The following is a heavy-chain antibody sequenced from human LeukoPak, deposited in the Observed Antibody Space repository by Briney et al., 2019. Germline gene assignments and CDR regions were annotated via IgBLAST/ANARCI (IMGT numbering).Heavy chain of an antibody. V-gene: IGHV3-23*01. Sequence: GGSLRLSCAASGFTFSSYAMSWVRQAPGKGLEWVSAISGSGGSTYYADSVKGRFTISRDNSKNTLYLQMNSLRAEDTAVYYCALPGEGHYDILTGYYGMDVWGQGTTVTVSS. J-gene: IGHJ6*02. CDR2: ISGSGGST. CDR3: ALPGEGHYDILTGYYGMDV. CDR1: GFTFSSYA. D-gene: IGHD3-9*01.